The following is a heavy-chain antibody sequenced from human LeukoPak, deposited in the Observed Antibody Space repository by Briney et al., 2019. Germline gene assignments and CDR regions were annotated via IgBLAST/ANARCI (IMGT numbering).Heavy chain of an antibody. D-gene: IGHD6-19*01. CDR3: ARTRTILAVAGTPYFDY. V-gene: IGHV1-69*13. J-gene: IGHJ4*02. Sequence: SVKVSCKASGGTFSSYAISWVRQAPGQGLEWMGGIIPIFGTANCAQKFQGRVTITADESTSTAYMELSSLRSEDTAVYYCARTRTILAVAGTPYFDYWGQGTLVTVSS. CDR1: GGTFSSYA. CDR2: IIPIFGTA.